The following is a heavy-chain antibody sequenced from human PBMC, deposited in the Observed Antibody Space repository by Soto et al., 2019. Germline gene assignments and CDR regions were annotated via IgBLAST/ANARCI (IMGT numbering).Heavy chain of an antibody. Sequence: PSETLSLTCTVSGGSISSYYWSWIRQPAGKGLEWIGRIYTSGSTNYNPSLKSRVTMSVDTSKNQFSLKLSSVTAADTAVYYCARSPTYYYGSRYYYGMDVWGQGTTVTVSS. CDR1: GGSISSYY. CDR2: IYTSGST. V-gene: IGHV4-4*07. J-gene: IGHJ6*02. D-gene: IGHD3-10*01. CDR3: ARSPTYYYGSRYYYGMDV.